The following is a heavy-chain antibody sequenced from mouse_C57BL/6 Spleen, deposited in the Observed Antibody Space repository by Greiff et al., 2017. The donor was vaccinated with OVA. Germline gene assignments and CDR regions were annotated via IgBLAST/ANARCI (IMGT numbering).Heavy chain of an antibody. D-gene: IGHD2-4*01. CDR3: ARGNYYDYDGPLYYAMDY. V-gene: IGHV1-52*01. CDR2: IDPSDSET. CDR1: GYAFSSYW. J-gene: IGHJ4*01. Sequence: QVQLKESGPELVKPGASVKISCKASGYAFSSYWMHWVKQRPIQGLEWIGNIDPSDSETHYNQKFKDKATLTVDKSSSTAYMQLSSLTSEDSAVYYCARGNYYDYDGPLYYAMDYWGQGTSVTVSS.